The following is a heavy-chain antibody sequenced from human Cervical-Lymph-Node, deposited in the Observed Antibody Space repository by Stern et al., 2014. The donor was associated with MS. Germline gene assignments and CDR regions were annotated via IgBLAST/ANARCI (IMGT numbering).Heavy chain of an antibody. D-gene: IGHD6-6*01. CDR2: TYHRSRWYY. CDR3: ARDVSSSPDAFDT. CDR1: GDSVSSNRAT. V-gene: IGHV6-1*01. J-gene: IGHJ3*02. Sequence: QVQLMQSGPGLVKPSQTLSLTCAISGDSVSSNRATWSWIRQPPSRGLEWLGRTYHRSRWYYDYALSVKSRVTISPDTSKNQFSLWLNSVTPEDTAVYYCARDVSSSPDAFDTWGQGTMVTVSS.